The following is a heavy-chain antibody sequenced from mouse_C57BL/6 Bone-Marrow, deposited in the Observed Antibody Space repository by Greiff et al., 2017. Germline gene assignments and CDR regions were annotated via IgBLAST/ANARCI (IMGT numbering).Heavy chain of an antibody. CDR2: ISSGGSYT. CDR1: GFTFSSYG. CDR3: ARRAQATWP. J-gene: IGHJ2*01. D-gene: IGHD3-2*02. V-gene: IGHV5-6*02. Sequence: EVKVVESGGDLVKPGGSLKLSCAASGFTFSSYGMSWVRQTPDKRLEWVATISSGGSYTYYPDSVKGRFTISRDNAKNTLYPQMSSLKSEDTAMYYCARRAQATWPWGQGTTLTVSS.